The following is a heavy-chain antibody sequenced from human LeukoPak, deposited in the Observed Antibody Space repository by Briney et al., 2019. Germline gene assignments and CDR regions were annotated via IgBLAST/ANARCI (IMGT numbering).Heavy chain of an antibody. CDR3: AREGVWRQQLVDYYYGMDV. CDR2: INSDGSST. CDR1: GFTFSSYG. V-gene: IGHV3-74*01. Sequence: PGGSLRLSCAASGFTFSSYGMNWVRQAPGKGLVWVSRINSDGSSTSYADSVKGRFTISRDNAKNTLYLQMNSLRAEDTAVYYCAREGVWRQQLVDYYYGMDVWGQGTTVTVSS. J-gene: IGHJ6*02. D-gene: IGHD6-13*01.